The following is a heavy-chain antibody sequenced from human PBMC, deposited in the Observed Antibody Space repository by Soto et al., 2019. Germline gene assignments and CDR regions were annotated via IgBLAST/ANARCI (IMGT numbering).Heavy chain of an antibody. CDR2: IYYSGST. V-gene: IGHV4-31*03. CDR3: AGRTSLTSVEIFSGGLSGYNWVDP. D-gene: IGHD3-3*01. Sequence: SETLSLTCTVSGGSISSGDYYWSWIRQHPGKGLEWIGYIYYSGSTYYNPSLKSRVTMSVDTSQNQFSLKLSSVTAADTAVYYCAGRTSLTSVEIFSGGLSGYNWVDPWGQGTLVTVCS. CDR1: GGSISSGDYY. J-gene: IGHJ5*01.